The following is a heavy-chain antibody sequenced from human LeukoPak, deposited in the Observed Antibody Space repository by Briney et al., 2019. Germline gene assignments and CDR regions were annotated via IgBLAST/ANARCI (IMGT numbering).Heavy chain of an antibody. D-gene: IGHD3-22*01. V-gene: IGHV1-18*01. CDR2: ISAYNGNK. CDR3: ARKLYESSRSGQTYSFDT. Sequence: ASVKGPCQASGYTFTSYGISSVRQAPGQGLEWMGWISAYNGNKNYAHKLQGRVTLTTDTSTSTAYMDLSGLRYVETPVYYCARKLYESSRSGQTYSFDTWGQGTLVTVSS. J-gene: IGHJ4*02. CDR1: GYTFTSYG.